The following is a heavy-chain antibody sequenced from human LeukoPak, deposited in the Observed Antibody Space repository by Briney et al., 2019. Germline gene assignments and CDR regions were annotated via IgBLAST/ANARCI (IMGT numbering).Heavy chain of an antibody. CDR2: ISGSGGST. D-gene: IGHD2-15*01. CDR3: AKALGYCSGGSCYGDAFDI. V-gene: IGHV3-23*01. Sequence: GGSLRLSCAASGFTFSSYAMSWVRQAPGKGLEWVSAISGSGGSTYYADSVKGRFTISRDNSKNTLYLQMNSLRAEDTAVYYCAKALGYCSGGSCYGDAFDIWGQGTMVTVSS. J-gene: IGHJ3*02. CDR1: GFTFSSYA.